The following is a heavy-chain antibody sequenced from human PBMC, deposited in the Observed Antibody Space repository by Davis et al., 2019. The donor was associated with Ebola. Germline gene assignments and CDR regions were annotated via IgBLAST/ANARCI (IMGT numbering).Heavy chain of an antibody. D-gene: IGHD4-17*01. CDR1: PVSFLVYS. CDR3: VRGWPYSVTTDFYARDA. J-gene: IGHJ6*04. V-gene: IGHV4-34*09. CDR2: INHSGST. Sequence: MPSQTLSLTCAVYPVSFLVYSLSWIRQPPGKGLEWIGEINHSGSTNYNPSLKSRVTISVDTSKNQFSLRVRSVTAADTAVYYCVRGWPYSVTTDFYARDAWGKGTTVIVYS.